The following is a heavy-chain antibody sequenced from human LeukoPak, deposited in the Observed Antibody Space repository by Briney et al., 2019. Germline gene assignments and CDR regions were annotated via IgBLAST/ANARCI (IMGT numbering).Heavy chain of an antibody. CDR1: GYISTSYW. D-gene: IGHD7-27*01. CDR2: IYPGDSDT. Sequence: GASLKISCKGSGYISTSYWIGWVRQMPGKGLELMGIIYPGDSDTRYSPSFQGQVTISADKSISTAYLQWSSLKASDTAMYYCATTRSKLGITVDAFDIWGQGTMVTVSS. V-gene: IGHV5-51*01. J-gene: IGHJ3*02. CDR3: ATTRSKLGITVDAFDI.